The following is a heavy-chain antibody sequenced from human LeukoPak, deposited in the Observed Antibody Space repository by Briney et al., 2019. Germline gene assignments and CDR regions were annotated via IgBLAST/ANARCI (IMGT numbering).Heavy chain of an antibody. J-gene: IGHJ4*02. CDR1: GYTFTSYY. CDR3: ATDRYCSGGSCYARVGDY. CDR2: INPSGGST. Sequence: VSVNVSCKASGYTFTSYYMHWLRQAPGQGLEWMGIINPSGGSTSYAQKFQGRVTMTRDTSTSTVYMELSSLRSEDTAVYYCATDRYCSGGSCYARVGDYWGQGTLVTVSS. V-gene: IGHV1-46*01. D-gene: IGHD2-15*01.